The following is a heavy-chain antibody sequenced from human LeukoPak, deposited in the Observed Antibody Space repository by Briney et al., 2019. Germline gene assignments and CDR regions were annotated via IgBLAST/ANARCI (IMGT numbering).Heavy chain of an antibody. CDR2: ISLYNGNT. V-gene: IGHV1-18*01. J-gene: IGHJ5*02. Sequence: ASVKVSCKASGYTFSSHGISWVRQAPGQGLEWMGWISLYNGNTNYAQKFQGRVTMTTDTSTSTAYMELRSLRSDDTAVYYCAVTKDIVVVPAAAIRFDPWGQGTLVTVSS. CDR1: GYTFSSHG. CDR3: AVTKDIVVVPAAAIRFDP. D-gene: IGHD2-2*01.